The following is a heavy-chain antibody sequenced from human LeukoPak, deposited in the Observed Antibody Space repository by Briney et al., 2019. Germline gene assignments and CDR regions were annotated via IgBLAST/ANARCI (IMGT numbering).Heavy chain of an antibody. CDR3: AKDKVPGIAVASRLGY. D-gene: IGHD6-19*01. CDR1: GFTFSSYA. CDR2: ISGSGGST. J-gene: IGHJ4*02. Sequence: GGSLRLSCAASGFTFSSYAMSWVRQAPGKGLEWVSAISGSGGSTYYADSVKGRFTISRDNSKNTLYLQMNSLRAEDTAVYYCAKDKVPGIAVASRLGYWGQGTLVTVSS. V-gene: IGHV3-23*01.